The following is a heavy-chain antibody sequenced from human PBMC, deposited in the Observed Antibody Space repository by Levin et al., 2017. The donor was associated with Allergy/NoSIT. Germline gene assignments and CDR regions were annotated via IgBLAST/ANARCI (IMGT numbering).Heavy chain of an antibody. CDR3: AREVDCSSTSCYRGWFDP. J-gene: IGHJ5*02. V-gene: IGHV3-33*01. CDR2: IWYDGSNQ. Sequence: GGSLRLSCAASGFTFSSYAMHWVRQAPGKGLEWVAAIWYDGSNQYYADSVKGRFTISRDNSKNTLYLQMNSLRAEDTAVYYCAREVDCSSTSCYRGWFDPWGQGTLVSVSS. D-gene: IGHD2-2*01. CDR1: GFTFSSYA.